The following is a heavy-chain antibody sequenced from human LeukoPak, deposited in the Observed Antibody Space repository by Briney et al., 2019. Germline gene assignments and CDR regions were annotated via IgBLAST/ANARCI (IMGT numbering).Heavy chain of an antibody. CDR2: IIPIFGTA. CDR3: ARGSSGWSKEYCYYGMDV. D-gene: IGHD6-19*01. Sequence: SVKVSCKASGGTFSSHAISWVRQAPGQGLEWMGGIIPIFGTANYAQKFQGRVTITADESTSTAYMELSSLRSEDTAVYYCARGSSGWSKEYCYYGMDVWGQGTTVTVSS. V-gene: IGHV1-69*13. J-gene: IGHJ6*02. CDR1: GGTFSSHA.